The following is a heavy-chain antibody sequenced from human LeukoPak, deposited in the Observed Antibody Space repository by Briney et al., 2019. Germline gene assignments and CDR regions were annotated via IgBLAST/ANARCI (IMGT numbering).Heavy chain of an antibody. CDR2: ISAYNGNT. V-gene: IGHV1-18*01. Sequence: GASVKVSCKASGYTFTSYGISWVRQAPGQGLEWMGWISAYNGNTNYAQKLQGRVTMTTDTSTSTAYMELRSLRSDDTAVYYCARDRGYNWNLVWYMDVWGKGTTVTISS. D-gene: IGHD1-1*01. CDR1: GYTFTSYG. CDR3: ARDRGYNWNLVWYMDV. J-gene: IGHJ6*03.